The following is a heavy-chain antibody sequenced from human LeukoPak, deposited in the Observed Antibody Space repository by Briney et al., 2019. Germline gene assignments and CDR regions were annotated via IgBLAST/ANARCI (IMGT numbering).Heavy chain of an antibody. V-gene: IGHV4-59*12. CDR3: AREVDAAAAYNWFDP. Sequence: SETLSLTCTVSGGSISNYYWNWIRQPPGKGLEWIGYIYYSGTTNYNPSLKSRVSMSVDTSKNQFSLKLSSVTAADTAVYYCAREVDAAAAYNWFDPWGQGTLVTVSS. CDR1: GGSISNYY. D-gene: IGHD2-2*01. CDR2: IYYSGTT. J-gene: IGHJ5*02.